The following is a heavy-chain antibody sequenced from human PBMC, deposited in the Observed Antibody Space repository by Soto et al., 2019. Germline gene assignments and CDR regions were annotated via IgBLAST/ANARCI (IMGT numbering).Heavy chain of an antibody. J-gene: IGHJ4*02. CDR1: GFTFSVYG. D-gene: IGHD3-22*01. Sequence: QVQLVESGGGVVQPGRSLRLSCAASGFTFSVYGMHWVHQPPGKGLEWMAVISSDGSSEHYADPVKGRFTISRDNSRNTLYLQMNSLRLEDTAVYYCAKTITTYSGDSRGRGGLLEKWGQGTLVTVSS. CDR2: ISSDGSSE. V-gene: IGHV3-30*18. CDR3: AKTITTYSGDSRGRGGLLEK.